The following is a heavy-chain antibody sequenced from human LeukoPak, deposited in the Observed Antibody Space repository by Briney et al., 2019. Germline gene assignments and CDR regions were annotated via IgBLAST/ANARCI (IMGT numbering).Heavy chain of an antibody. J-gene: IGHJ3*02. CDR2: INHSGST. CDR1: GGSFSGYY. Sequence: SETLSLTCAVYGGSFSGYYWSWIRQPPGKGLEWIGEINHSGSTNYNPSLKSRVTISVDTSKNQFSLKLSSVTAADTAVYYCARIPPPALRYCSSTSCYRGVFDIWGQGKMVTVFS. D-gene: IGHD2-2*02. CDR3: ARIPPPALRYCSSTSCYRGVFDI. V-gene: IGHV4-34*01.